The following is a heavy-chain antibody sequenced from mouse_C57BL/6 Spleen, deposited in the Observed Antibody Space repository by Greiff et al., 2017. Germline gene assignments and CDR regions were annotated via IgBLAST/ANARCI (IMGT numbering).Heavy chain of an antibody. D-gene: IGHD2-3*01. V-gene: IGHV1-64*01. CDR3: ARSYDAYGYFDV. J-gene: IGHJ1*03. CDR2: IHPNSGST. CDR1: GYTFTSYW. Sequence: QVQLKQPGAELVKPGASVKLSCKASGYTFTSYWMHWVKQRPGQGLEWIGMIHPNSGSTNYNEKFKSKATLTVDKSSSTAYMQLSSLTSEDSAVYYCARSYDAYGYFDVWGTGTTVTVSA.